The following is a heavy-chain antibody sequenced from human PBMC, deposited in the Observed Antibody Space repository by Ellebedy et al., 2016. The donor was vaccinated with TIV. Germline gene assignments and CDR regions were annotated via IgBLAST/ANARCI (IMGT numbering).Heavy chain of an antibody. D-gene: IGHD3-10*01. Sequence: GGSLRLXCAASGFIFNNYWMSWVRQAPGKGLEWVANIKEDGSEKYYVDSVKGRFTISRDNAKNSLFLQMNSLRADDTAVYFCARDKGAMSTTLGSRFDCWGQGNLVSVSS. V-gene: IGHV3-7*01. CDR3: ARDKGAMSTTLGSRFDC. CDR1: GFIFNNYW. CDR2: IKEDGSEK. J-gene: IGHJ4*02.